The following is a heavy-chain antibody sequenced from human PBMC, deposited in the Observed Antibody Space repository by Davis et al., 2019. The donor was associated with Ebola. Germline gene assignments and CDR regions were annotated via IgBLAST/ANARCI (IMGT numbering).Heavy chain of an antibody. D-gene: IGHD2-15*01. CDR2: IIPIFGTP. J-gene: IGHJ4*02. CDR3: ARDGEYCSGGSCYSFDY. Sequence: SVKVSCKASGGTYFISWVRQAPGQGLEWMGGIIPIFGTPSSAQKFQGRVRITADASTSTVYMELSSLRFEDTAIYYCARDGEYCSGGSCYSFDYWGQGTPVTVSS. V-gene: IGHV1-69*13. CDR1: GGTYF.